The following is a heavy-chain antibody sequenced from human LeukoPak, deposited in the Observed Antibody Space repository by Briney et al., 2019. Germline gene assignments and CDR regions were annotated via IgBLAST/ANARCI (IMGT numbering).Heavy chain of an antibody. V-gene: IGHV3-30*18. D-gene: IGHD6-13*01. J-gene: IGHJ1*01. Sequence: GRSLRLSCAASGFTFSSYGMHWVRQAPGKGLEWVAVISYDGSNKYYADSVKGRFTISRDNSKNTLYLQMNSLRAEDTAVYYCAKEAAGKGRAEYFQHWGQGTLVTVSS. CDR2: ISYDGSNK. CDR1: GFTFSSYG. CDR3: AKEAAGKGRAEYFQH.